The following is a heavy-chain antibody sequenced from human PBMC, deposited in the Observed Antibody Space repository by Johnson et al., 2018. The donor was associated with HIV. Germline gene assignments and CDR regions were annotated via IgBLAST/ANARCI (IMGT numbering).Heavy chain of an antibody. Sequence: VHLVESGGGLVQPGGSLRLSCAASGFTVSSNYMSWVRQAPGKGLEWVSVIYSGGSTYYADSVKGRFTISRDNAKKSLYLQMNGLRAEDTAVYYCARDGPSAAVWGQGTMVTVSS. J-gene: IGHJ3*01. CDR2: IYSGGST. D-gene: IGHD6-25*01. V-gene: IGHV3-66*01. CDR3: ARDGPSAAV. CDR1: GFTVSSNY.